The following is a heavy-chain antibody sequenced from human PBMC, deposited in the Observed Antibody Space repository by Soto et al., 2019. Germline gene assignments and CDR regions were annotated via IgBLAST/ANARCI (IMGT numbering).Heavy chain of an antibody. V-gene: IGHV1-18*01. J-gene: IGHJ4*02. D-gene: IGHD4-4*01. CDR2: INVYNGNT. CDR1: GYTFTSYA. Sequence: ASVKVSCKASGYTFTSYAISWVRQAPGQGLEWMGWINVYNGNTKYAQKFQGRVAMTTDTSTSTVYVELRGLTSDDTAVYYCARDGVAVTRGISGYWGQGTLVTVSS. CDR3: ARDGVAVTRGISGY.